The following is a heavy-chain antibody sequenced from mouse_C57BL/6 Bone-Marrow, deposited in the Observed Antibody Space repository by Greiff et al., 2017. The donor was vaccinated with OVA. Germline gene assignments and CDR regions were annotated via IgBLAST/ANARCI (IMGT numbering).Heavy chain of an antibody. CDR3: ARYRDYDGGYAMDY. CDR1: GFTFTDYY. Sequence: EVQRVESGGGLVQPGGSLSLSCAASGFTFTDYYMSWVRQPPGKALEWLGFIRNKANGYTTEYSASVKGRFTISRDNSQSILYLQMNALRAEDSATYYCARYRDYDGGYAMDYWGQGTSVTVSS. D-gene: IGHD2-4*01. CDR2: IRNKANGYTT. V-gene: IGHV7-3*01. J-gene: IGHJ4*01.